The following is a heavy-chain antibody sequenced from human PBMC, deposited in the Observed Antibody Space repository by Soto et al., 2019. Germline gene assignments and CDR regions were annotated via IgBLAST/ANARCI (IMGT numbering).Heavy chain of an antibody. V-gene: IGHV3-43*01. D-gene: IGHD1-20*01. J-gene: IGHJ4*02. CDR2: ISWDGGST. CDR1: GFTFDDYT. Sequence: PGGSLRLSCAASGFTFDDYTMHWVRQAPGKGLEWVSLISWDGGSTYYADSVKGRFTISRDNSKNSLYLQMNSLRTEDTALYYCAKAPYNWNYFDYWGPGILVTVSS. CDR3: AKAPYNWNYFDY.